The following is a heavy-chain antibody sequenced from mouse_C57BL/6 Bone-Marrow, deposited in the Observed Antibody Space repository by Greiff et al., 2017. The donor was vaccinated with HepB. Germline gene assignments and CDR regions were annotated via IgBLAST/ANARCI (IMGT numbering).Heavy chain of an antibody. V-gene: IGHV1-82*01. CDR1: GYAFSSSW. D-gene: IGHD1-1*01. CDR2: IYPGDGDT. CDR3: ARDGSSWYFDV. J-gene: IGHJ1*03. Sequence: QVQLQQSGPELVKPGASVKISCKASGYAFSSSWMNWVKQRPGKGLEWIGRIYPGDGDTNYNGKFKGKATLTADKSSSTAYMQLSSLTSEDSAVYFCARDGSSWYFDVWGTGTTVTVSS.